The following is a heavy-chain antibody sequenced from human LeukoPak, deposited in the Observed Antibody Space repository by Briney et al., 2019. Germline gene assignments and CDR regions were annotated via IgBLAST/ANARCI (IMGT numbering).Heavy chain of an antibody. Sequence: ASVKVSCKASGGTFNSYAISWVRQAPGQGLEWMGGIIPIFGTANYAQKFQGRVTITTDESTSTAYMELSSLRSEDTAVYYCARSRRWLQLNYFDYWGQGTLVTVSS. CDR3: ARSRRWLQLNYFDY. D-gene: IGHD5-24*01. V-gene: IGHV1-69*05. CDR1: GGTFNSYA. J-gene: IGHJ4*02. CDR2: IIPIFGTA.